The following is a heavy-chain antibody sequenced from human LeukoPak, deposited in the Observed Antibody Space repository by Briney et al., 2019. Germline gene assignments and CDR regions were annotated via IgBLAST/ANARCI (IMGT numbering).Heavy chain of an antibody. CDR3: ARDKDGEYQLLYRGLTHYNWFDP. D-gene: IGHD2-2*02. CDR1: GFTFYNIW. V-gene: IGHV3-7*01. Sequence: GGSLRLSCVDSGFTFYNIWMNWVRQAPGKGLEWVANIKQDGSEKYYVDSVKGRFTISRDNAKNSLYLQMNSLRAEDTAVYYCARDKDGEYQLLYRGLTHYNWFDPWGQGTLVTVSS. CDR2: IKQDGSEK. J-gene: IGHJ5*02.